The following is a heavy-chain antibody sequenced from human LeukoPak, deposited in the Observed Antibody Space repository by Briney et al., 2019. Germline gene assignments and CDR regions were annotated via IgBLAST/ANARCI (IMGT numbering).Heavy chain of an antibody. CDR3: SRGLPFDP. J-gene: IGHJ5*02. CDR2: INSDGSRT. V-gene: IGHV3-74*01. D-gene: IGHD5-18*01. Sequence: GGSLRLSWAASGFPFSTSWRHWVRQAPGKGLVWFSRINSDGSRTTYADSVKGRITISRDKAKTTLYLQMHSLRAEDTAVYYCSRGLPFDPWGPGTLVTVSS. CDR1: GFPFSTSW.